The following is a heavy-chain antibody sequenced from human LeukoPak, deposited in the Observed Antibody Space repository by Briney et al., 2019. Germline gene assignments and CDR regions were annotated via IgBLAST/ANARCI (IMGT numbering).Heavy chain of an antibody. J-gene: IGHJ5*02. D-gene: IGHD2-15*01. Sequence: PGGSLRLSCAASGFTFSSYAMSWVRQAPGKGLEWVSAISGSGGSTYYADSVKGRITISRDNSKNTLYLQMNSLRAEDTAVYYCAKAGLYCSGGSCYAEGFDPWGQGTLVTVSS. CDR3: AKAGLYCSGGSCYAEGFDP. V-gene: IGHV3-23*01. CDR2: ISGSGGST. CDR1: GFTFSSYA.